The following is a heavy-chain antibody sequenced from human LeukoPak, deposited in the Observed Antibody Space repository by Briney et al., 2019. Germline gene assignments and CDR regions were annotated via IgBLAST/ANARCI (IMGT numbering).Heavy chain of an antibody. CDR2: VSASGAST. J-gene: IGHJ4*02. D-gene: IGHD6-19*01. CDR1: VFSFSNYA. Sequence: PGGSLRLSCAASVFSFSNYAMSWVRQAPGKGLEWVSGVSASGASTYSEDSVKGRFIISRDNSKNTVFLQMNSLRAEDTAVYYCSRQHTGWYVDYRGQGILVTVSS. CDR3: SRQHTGWYVDY. V-gene: IGHV3-23*01.